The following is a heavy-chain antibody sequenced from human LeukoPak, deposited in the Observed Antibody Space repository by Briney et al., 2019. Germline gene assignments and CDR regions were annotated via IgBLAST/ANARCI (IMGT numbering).Heavy chain of an antibody. J-gene: IGHJ4*02. D-gene: IGHD1-26*01. CDR1: GFTFQYAW. CDR2: ISSSSSYI. Sequence: GGSLRLSCRDSGFTFQYAWMSWVRQAPGKGLEWVSSISSSSSYIYYADSVKGRFTISRDNAKNSLYLQMNSLRDEDTAVYYCATDFRSGSYFFDYWGQGTLVTVSS. V-gene: IGHV3-21*04. CDR3: ATDFRSGSYFFDY.